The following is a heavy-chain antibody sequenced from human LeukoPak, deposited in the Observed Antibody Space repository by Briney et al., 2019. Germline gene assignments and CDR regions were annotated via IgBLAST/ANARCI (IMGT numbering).Heavy chain of an antibody. J-gene: IGHJ4*02. CDR2: ISSSGGAI. V-gene: IGHV3-48*04. CDR3: TRGPPNYLESSGYFYL. CDR1: GFTFSSYW. Sequence: PGGSLRLSCAASGFTFSSYWMSWVRQAPGKGLEWVSYISSSGGAIYFADSVKGRFTISRDNAKKSLYLQMKSLRAEDTAVYYCTRGPPNYLESSGYFYLWGQGTLVTVSS. D-gene: IGHD3-22*01.